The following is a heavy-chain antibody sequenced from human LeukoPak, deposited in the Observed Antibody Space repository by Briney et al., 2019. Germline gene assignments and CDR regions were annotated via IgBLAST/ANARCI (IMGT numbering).Heavy chain of an antibody. J-gene: IGHJ3*01. D-gene: IGHD2-21*02. V-gene: IGHV3-15*07. CDR2: IRSKRDGGTK. Sequence: GGSLRLSCLASGFTFSNTWMNWVRQAPGKGLEWVARIRSKRDGGTKDYAAPVKGRFTISRDDSKNTMYLQMNSLKAEDTAVYYCARDWYYAFDFWGQGTMVTVSS. CDR3: ARDWYYAFDF. CDR1: GFTFSNTW.